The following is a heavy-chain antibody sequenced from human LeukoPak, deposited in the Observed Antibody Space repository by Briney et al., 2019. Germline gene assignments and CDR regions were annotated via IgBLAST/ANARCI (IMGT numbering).Heavy chain of an antibody. V-gene: IGHV3-23*01. CDR2: ISGGGGTT. J-gene: IGHJ4*02. CDR1: GFTFNDYA. Sequence: PGGSLRLSCAASGFTFNDYAMSWVRQAPGRGLEWVSAISGGGGTTYYADSVKGRFTISRDNSKNTLYLQVDSLRAEDTAVYYCAKGGSSSWYYFDSWGQGTLVTVSS. D-gene: IGHD6-13*01. CDR3: AKGGSSSWYYFDS.